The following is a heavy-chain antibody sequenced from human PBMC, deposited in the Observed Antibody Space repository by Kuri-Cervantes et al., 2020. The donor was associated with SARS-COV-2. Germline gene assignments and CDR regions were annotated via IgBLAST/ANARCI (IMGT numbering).Heavy chain of an antibody. J-gene: IGHJ5*02. CDR1: GGSISFYY. CDR3: ARERHFDWLQGFDP. Sequence: SETLSLTCTVSGGSISFYYWSWIRQPPGEGLEWIGYIYYSGSTNYNPSLKSRVTISVDTSKNQFSLKLSSVTAADTAVYYCARERHFDWLQGFDPWGQGTLVTVSS. V-gene: IGHV4-59*01. D-gene: IGHD3-9*01. CDR2: IYYSGST.